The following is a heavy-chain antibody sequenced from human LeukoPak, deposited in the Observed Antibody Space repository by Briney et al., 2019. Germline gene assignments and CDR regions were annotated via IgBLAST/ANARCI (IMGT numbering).Heavy chain of an antibody. V-gene: IGHV3-74*01. CDR1: GFTFSNYW. CDR3: VRDHDPNAHWYFDL. CDR2: INDDGSTT. Sequence: GGSLRLSCAASGFTFSNYWMQWVRQAPGKGLAWVSRINDDGSTTSYADSVKGRFTISRDNAKNTLYLQMNSLRAEDTAVYYCVRDHDPNAHWYFDLWGRGTLVAVSS. J-gene: IGHJ2*01.